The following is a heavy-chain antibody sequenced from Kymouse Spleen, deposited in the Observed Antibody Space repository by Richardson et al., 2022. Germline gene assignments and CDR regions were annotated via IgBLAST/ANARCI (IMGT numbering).Heavy chain of an antibody. Sequence: QLQLQESGPGLVKPSETLSLTCTVSGGSISSSSYYWGWIRQPPGKGLEWIGSIYYSGSTYYNPSLKSRVTISVDTSKNQFSLKLSSVTAADTAVYYCARSPYYYGSGSRWFDPWGQGTLVTVSS. CDR1: GGSISSSSYY. CDR3: ARSPYYYGSGSRWFDP. CDR2: IYYSGST. V-gene: IGHV4-39*01. J-gene: IGHJ5*02. D-gene: IGHD3-10*01.